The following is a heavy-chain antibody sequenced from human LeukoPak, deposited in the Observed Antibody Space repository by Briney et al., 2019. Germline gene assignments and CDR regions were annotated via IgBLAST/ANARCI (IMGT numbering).Heavy chain of an antibody. CDR1: GGSISSSSYY. CDR3: ARPTVTTQPWDAFAI. J-gene: IGHJ3*02. CDR2: IYYSGST. D-gene: IGHD4-17*01. V-gene: IGHV4-39*01. Sequence: KPSETLSLTCTVSGGSISSSSYYWGWIRQPPGKGLEWIGSIYYSGSTYYNPSLKSRVTISVDTSKNQFSLKLSSVTAADTAVYYCARPTVTTQPWDAFAIWGQGTMVTVSS.